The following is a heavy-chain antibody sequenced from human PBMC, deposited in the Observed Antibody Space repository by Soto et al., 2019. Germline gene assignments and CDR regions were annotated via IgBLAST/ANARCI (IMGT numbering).Heavy chain of an antibody. J-gene: IGHJ4*02. CDR2: INPSGGRT. CDR1: GYTFTSYY. Sequence: ASALVSCKASGYTFTSYYIHWVRQAPVQGLEWMGVINPSGGRTSYAQKFQGRVTMNRDTSTSTFYMELSSLTSEDTAVYYCARTGPRVGATDFDFWGQGHLVPVS. CDR3: ARTGPRVGATDFDF. V-gene: IGHV1-46*01. D-gene: IGHD1-26*01.